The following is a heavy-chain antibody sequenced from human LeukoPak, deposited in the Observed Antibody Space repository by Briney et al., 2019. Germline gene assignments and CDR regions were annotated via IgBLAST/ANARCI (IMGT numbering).Heavy chain of an antibody. Sequence: GGSLRLSCAASGFTFSSYWMHWVRQAPGRGLVWVSRINSDGSSTSYADSVKGRFTISRDNAKNTLYLQMNSLRAEDTAVYYCARVRGGYSGYGNWGQGTLVTVSS. CDR3: ARVRGGYSGYGN. J-gene: IGHJ4*02. D-gene: IGHD5-12*01. CDR2: INSDGSST. CDR1: GFTFSSYW. V-gene: IGHV3-74*01.